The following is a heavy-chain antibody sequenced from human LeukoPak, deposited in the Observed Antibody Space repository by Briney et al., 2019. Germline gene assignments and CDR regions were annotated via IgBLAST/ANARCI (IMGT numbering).Heavy chain of an antibody. CDR3: AREIRDCSGFNCASQFYY. CDR1: GGHIINCV. J-gene: IGHJ4*02. V-gene: IGHV4-4*07. D-gene: IGHD2-15*01. CDR2: VYTSGST. Sequence: NPSETLSLTLSVSGGHIINCVRLWMRQPAGKGLKWIGRVYTSGSTNYNPSLKSRVTMSVDTSKNQFSLKLSSVTAADTAVYYCAREIRDCSGFNCASQFYYGGQGTLVTVSS.